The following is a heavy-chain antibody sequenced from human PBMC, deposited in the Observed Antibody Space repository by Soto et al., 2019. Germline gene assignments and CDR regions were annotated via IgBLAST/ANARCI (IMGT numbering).Heavy chain of an antibody. Sequence: SETRSLTCTVSGASIRCFYSSWIRNSAGKGLEWIGRIYATGTTDYNPSLKSRVMMSVDTSKKQFSLKLRSVTAADTAVYYCVRDGTKTLRDWVDPWGQGISVTVSS. J-gene: IGHJ5*02. D-gene: IGHD1-1*01. CDR3: VRDGTKTLRDWVDP. CDR2: IYATGTT. V-gene: IGHV4-4*07. CDR1: GASIRCFY.